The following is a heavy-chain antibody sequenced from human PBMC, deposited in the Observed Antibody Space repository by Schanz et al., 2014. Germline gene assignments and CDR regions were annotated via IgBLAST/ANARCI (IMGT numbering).Heavy chain of an antibody. CDR1: GFTFSSYW. V-gene: IGHV3-74*02. CDR3: ARDHTTESYYSAGPPIDY. D-gene: IGHD1-26*01. Sequence: EVQLLESGGGLVQPGGSLRLSCAASGFTFSSYWMHWVRQVPGKGLVWVSRIKSDGSSTSYADSVKGRFTISRDNAKNTLYLQMNSLRAEDTAVYYCARDHTTESYYSAGPPIDYWGQGTLVTASS. CDR2: IKSDGSST. J-gene: IGHJ4*02.